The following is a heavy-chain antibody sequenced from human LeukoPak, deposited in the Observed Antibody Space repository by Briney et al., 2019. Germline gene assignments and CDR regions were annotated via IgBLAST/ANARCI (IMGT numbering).Heavy chain of an antibody. V-gene: IGHV3-20*04. Sequence: RPGGSLKLSCAASGFTLDDYGMSWVRQAPGKVLEWVSGINWNGGTICYADSVKGRFTISRDNAKNSLYLQMSSLRAEDTALYYCAREGYHDRSGYEDYWGQGTLVTVPS. CDR2: INWNGGTI. J-gene: IGHJ4*02. D-gene: IGHD3-22*01. CDR3: AREGYHDRSGYEDY. CDR1: GFTLDDYG.